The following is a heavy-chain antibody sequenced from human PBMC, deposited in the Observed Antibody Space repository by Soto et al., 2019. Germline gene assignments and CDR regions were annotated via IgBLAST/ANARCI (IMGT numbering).Heavy chain of an antibody. D-gene: IGHD3-16*01. V-gene: IGHV1-18*01. Sequence: QDQLVQSGDEVRKPGSSVKVSCKASGYIFVNYGIAWVRQSPGQGLERMGWLSPHSGNTHLAGKFQGRLTMTTYTSTSTGYMDLGGLTSYDTAVYYCAMLDNYVTPAPRDVGRQGTTVTVSS. CDR1: GYIFVNYG. CDR3: AMLDNYVTPAPRDV. J-gene: IGHJ6*02. CDR2: LSPHSGNT.